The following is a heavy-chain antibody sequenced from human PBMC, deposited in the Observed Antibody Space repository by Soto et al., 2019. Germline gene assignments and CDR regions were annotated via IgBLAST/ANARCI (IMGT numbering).Heavy chain of an antibody. D-gene: IGHD4-17*01. CDR2: ISGSGGST. Sequence: GGSLRLSCAASGFTFSSYAMSWVRQAPGKGLEWVSAISGSGGSTYYADSVKGRFTISRDNSKNTLYLQINILRAEDAAVYYCAKESVNGGYSFDYWGQGTLVTVSS. CDR1: GFTFSSYA. V-gene: IGHV3-23*01. J-gene: IGHJ4*02. CDR3: AKESVNGGYSFDY.